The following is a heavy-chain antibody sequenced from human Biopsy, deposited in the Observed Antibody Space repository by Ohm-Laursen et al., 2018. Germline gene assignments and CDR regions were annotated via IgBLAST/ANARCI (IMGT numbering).Heavy chain of an antibody. CDR1: GYSFTNHD. Sequence: ASVKVSCKASGYSFTNHDINWVRQATGQGLEWMGWMNPNSGNTGYAQKFQDRVTMTWDTSTTTVYMELSSLRSEDTAVYYCVLASFDYWGQGTLVTVPS. J-gene: IGHJ4*02. CDR3: VLASFDY. CDR2: MNPNSGNT. V-gene: IGHV1-8*01.